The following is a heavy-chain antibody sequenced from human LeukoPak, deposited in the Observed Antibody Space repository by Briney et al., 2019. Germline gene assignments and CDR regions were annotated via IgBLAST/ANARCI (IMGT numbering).Heavy chain of an antibody. CDR2: IRYDGSNK. CDR3: AKDRYYDGSGSYYPFDY. D-gene: IGHD3-10*01. CDR1: GFTFSSYG. J-gene: IGHJ4*02. V-gene: IGHV3-30*02. Sequence: GGALRLSCAASGFTFSSYGMHWVRQAPGKGLEWVAFIRYDGSNKYYADSVKGRFTISRDNSKNTLYLQMKSLRAEDTAVYYCAKDRYYDGSGSYYPFDYWGQGTLVTVSS.